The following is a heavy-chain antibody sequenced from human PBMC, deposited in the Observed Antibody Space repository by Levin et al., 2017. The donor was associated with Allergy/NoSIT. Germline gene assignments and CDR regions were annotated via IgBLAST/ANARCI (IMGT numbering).Heavy chain of an antibody. CDR3: AKGGGGRVGN. CDR2: IKEDGSEK. V-gene: IGHV3-7*01. J-gene: IGHJ4*02. Sequence: GGSLRLSCAASGFTFSSSWMSWVRQAPEKGLEWVANIKEDGSEKHYVDSVKGRFTISRDNAKNSLYLQMNTLRAEDTAVYYCAKGGGGRVGNWGQGTLVTVSS. CDR1: GFTFSSSW. D-gene: IGHD2-15*01.